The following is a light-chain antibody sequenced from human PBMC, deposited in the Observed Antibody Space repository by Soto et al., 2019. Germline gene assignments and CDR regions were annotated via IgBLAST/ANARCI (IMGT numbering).Light chain of an antibody. J-gene: IGKJ2*01. V-gene: IGKV3-11*01. CDR3: QQRDSGPPYN. CDR1: QSVSGY. CDR2: DAT. Sequence: EVLLTQSPVTLSLSPGERATLSCRASQSVSGYLSWYQQKPGHAPRLLIFDATNRATGVPARFSGSGSGTDFTLTISSLGPEDFAVYYCQQRDSGPPYNFGQGTRLEIK.